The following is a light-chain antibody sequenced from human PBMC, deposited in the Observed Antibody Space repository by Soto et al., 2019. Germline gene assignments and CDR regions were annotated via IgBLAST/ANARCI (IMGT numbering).Light chain of an antibody. CDR2: EVS. V-gene: IGLV2-8*01. J-gene: IGLJ2*01. Sequence: QSALTQPPSASGSPGQSVTISCTGSSREVGGYNYVSWYQQHPGKAPKLMIYEVSKRPSGVPDRLSGSKSGNTASLTVSGFQAEDEADYYCSSYGGSNTVVFGGATKLTVL. CDR3: SSYGGSNTVV. CDR1: SREVGGYNY.